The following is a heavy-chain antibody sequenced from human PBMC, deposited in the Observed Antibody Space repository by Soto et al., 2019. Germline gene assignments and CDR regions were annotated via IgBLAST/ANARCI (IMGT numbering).Heavy chain of an antibody. CDR1: GGSISSYY. CDR3: ARQVWSIAAAGTSSRDFGSTGYYYYMDV. D-gene: IGHD6-13*01. J-gene: IGHJ6*03. Sequence: SETLSLTCTVSGGSISSYYWSWIRQPPGKGLEWIGYIYYSGSTNYNPSLKSRVTISVDTSKNQFSLKLSSVTAADTAVYYCARQVWSIAAAGTSSRDFGSTGYYYYMDVWGKGTTVTVSS. V-gene: IGHV4-59*08. CDR2: IYYSGST.